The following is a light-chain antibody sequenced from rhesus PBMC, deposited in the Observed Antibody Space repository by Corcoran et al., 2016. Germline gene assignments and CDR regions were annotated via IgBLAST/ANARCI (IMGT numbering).Light chain of an antibody. Sequence: DIQMTQSPSSLSASVGDTVTITCRASQGISSYLNWFQQKQGKAPKLLIYAASSLEPGVPSRFSGSGSGTEFHLTISSLQPEDFAAYYCLQHDSYPYSFGQGTKVEIK. CDR1: QGISSY. CDR3: LQHDSYPYS. V-gene: IGKV1-28*01. J-gene: IGKJ2*01. CDR2: AAS.